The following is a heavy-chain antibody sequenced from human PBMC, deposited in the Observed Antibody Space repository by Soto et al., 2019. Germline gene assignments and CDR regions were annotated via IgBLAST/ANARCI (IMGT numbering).Heavy chain of an antibody. CDR3: AISVRQASWGLLDY. D-gene: IGHD3-16*01. CDR2: IWYDGSNK. Sequence: GGSLRLSCAASGFTFSSYGMHWVRQAPGKGLEWVAVIWYDGSNKYYADSVKGRFTISRDNSKNTLYLQMNSLRAEDTAVYYCAISVRQASWGLLDYWGQGTLVTVSS. V-gene: IGHV3-33*01. CDR1: GFTFSSYG. J-gene: IGHJ4*02.